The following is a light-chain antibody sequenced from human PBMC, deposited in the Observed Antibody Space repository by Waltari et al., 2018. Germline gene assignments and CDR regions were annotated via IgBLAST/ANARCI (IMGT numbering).Light chain of an antibody. J-gene: IGLJ2*01. CDR3: SSYAPSSTV. V-gene: IGLV2-14*03. CDR1: SSDIGGYNY. CDR2: DVS. Sequence: QSALTQPASVSGSPGQSITISCTGTSSDIGGYNYVSWYQQHPGQPPKLMIYDVSKRPYAVSDRFSGSKSGNTASLTISGLQAEDEADYYCSSYAPSSTVFGGGTKLTVL.